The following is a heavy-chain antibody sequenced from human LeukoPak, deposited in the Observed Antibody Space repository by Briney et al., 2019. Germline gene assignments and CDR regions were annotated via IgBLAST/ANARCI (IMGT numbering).Heavy chain of an antibody. D-gene: IGHD6-6*01. Sequence: KPSETLSLTCTVPGGSISNSTYYWTWIRQPPGKGLEWSGSVYYTGGTFSNPSLKSRVTISLDTSKNQFSLKLTSVTAADTALYYCARQSSSSRPNFDYWGQGTLVTVSS. CDR1: GGSISNSTYY. CDR2: VYYTGGT. J-gene: IGHJ4*02. V-gene: IGHV4-39*01. CDR3: ARQSSSSRPNFDY.